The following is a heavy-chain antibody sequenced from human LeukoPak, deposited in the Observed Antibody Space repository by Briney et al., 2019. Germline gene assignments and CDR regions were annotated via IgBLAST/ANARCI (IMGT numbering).Heavy chain of an antibody. CDR3: ARGPYYDFWSGYPTVLNWFDP. CDR1: GGSITSYY. V-gene: IGHV4-59*01. J-gene: IGHJ5*02. CDR2: IFYSGST. D-gene: IGHD3-3*01. Sequence: PSETLSLTCTVSGGSITSYYWSWIRQPPGKGLEWIGYIFYSGSTNYNPSLKSRVTISLDTSKSQFSLKLNSVTAADTAVYYCARGPYYDFWSGYPTVLNWFDPWGQGTLVTVSS.